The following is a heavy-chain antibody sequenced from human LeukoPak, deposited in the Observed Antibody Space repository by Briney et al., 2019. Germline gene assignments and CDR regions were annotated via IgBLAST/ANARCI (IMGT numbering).Heavy chain of an antibody. CDR2: ISSSGGST. Sequence: GGSLRLSCAASGFTFSSYAMSWVRQAPGEGLEWVSAISSSGGSTYYADSVKGRFTISRDNSTKTLYLQMNSLRAEDTAVYDWAIDRLQGVVDAFDSWGQGRMGTVCS. CDR1: GFTFSSYA. V-gene: IGHV3-23*01. D-gene: IGHD3-3*01. CDR3: AIDRLQGVVDAFDS. J-gene: IGHJ3*02.